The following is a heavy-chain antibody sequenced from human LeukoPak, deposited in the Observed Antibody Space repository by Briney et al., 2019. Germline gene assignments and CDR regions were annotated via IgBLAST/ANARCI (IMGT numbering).Heavy chain of an antibody. V-gene: IGHV3-21*01. D-gene: IGHD2-2*02. CDR1: GFTLSGYS. Sequence: GGSLRLSCAASGFTLSGYSMSWVRQAPGKGLEWVSSINSGSSYRYYADSVKGRFTISRDNAKNSLYLQMNSLRAEDTAVYYCARVKEYQMLYGGFDPWGQGSLVTVSS. J-gene: IGHJ5*02. CDR2: INSGSSYR. CDR3: ARVKEYQMLYGGFDP.